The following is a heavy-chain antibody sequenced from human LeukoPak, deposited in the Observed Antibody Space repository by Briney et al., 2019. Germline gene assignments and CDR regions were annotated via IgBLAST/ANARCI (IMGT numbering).Heavy chain of an antibody. CDR2: FDPEDGET. CDR1: GYTLTELS. D-gene: IGHD3-22*01. V-gene: IGHV1-24*01. J-gene: IGHJ4*02. CDR3: ATARRYYDSSGYKQGYYFDY. Sequence: ASVKVSFKVSGYTLTELSMHWVRQAPGKGLEWMGGFDPEDGETIYAQKFQGRVTMTEDTSTDTAYMELSSLRSEDTAVYYCATARRYYDSSGYKQGYYFDYWGQGTLVTVSS.